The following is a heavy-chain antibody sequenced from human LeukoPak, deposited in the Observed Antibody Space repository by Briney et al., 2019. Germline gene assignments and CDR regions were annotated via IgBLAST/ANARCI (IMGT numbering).Heavy chain of an antibody. J-gene: IGHJ6*03. Sequence: ASVKVSCKASGYTFTGYYMHWVRQAPGQGLEWMGRINPNSGGTNYAQKFQGRVTMTRDTSISTAYMELSRLRSDDTAMYYCARLVGATTANYYYYYMDVWGKGTTVTVSS. D-gene: IGHD1-26*01. CDR2: INPNSGGT. CDR3: ARLVGATTANYYYYYMDV. V-gene: IGHV1-2*06. CDR1: GYTFTGYY.